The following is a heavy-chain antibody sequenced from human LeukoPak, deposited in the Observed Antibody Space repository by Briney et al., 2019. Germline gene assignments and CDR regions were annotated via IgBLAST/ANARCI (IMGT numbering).Heavy chain of an antibody. D-gene: IGHD5-12*01. Sequence: GGSLRLSCAASGFTFCSYDMHWVRQATGKGLEWVSAIGTAGDTYYPGSVKGRFTISRENAKNSLYLQMNSLRAGDTAVYYCARGSLVATIRGYYYYGMDVWGQGTTVTVSS. V-gene: IGHV3-13*01. J-gene: IGHJ6*02. CDR3: ARGSLVATIRGYYYYGMDV. CDR1: GFTFCSYD. CDR2: IGTAGDT.